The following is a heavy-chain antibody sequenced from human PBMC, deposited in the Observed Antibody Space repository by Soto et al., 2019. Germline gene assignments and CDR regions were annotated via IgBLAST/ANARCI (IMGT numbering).Heavy chain of an antibody. J-gene: IGHJ4*02. CDR3: ARVIQLERRFDYFDY. V-gene: IGHV4-31*03. Sequence: SETLSLTCTVSGGSISSGGYYWSWIRQHPGKGLEWIGYIYYSGSTYYNPSLKSRVTISVDTSKNQFSLKLSTVTAADTAVYYCARVIQLERRFDYFDYWGQGTLVTVSS. D-gene: IGHD1-1*01. CDR2: IYYSGST. CDR1: GGSISSGGYY.